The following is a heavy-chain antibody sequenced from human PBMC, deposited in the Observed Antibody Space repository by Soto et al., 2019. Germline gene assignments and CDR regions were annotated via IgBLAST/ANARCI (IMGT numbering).Heavy chain of an antibody. CDR3: ARHSSSWYENCYFDY. CDR1: GGSISSSSYY. V-gene: IGHV4-61*05. Sequence: PSETLSLTFTVSGGSISSSSYYWGWIRQPPGKGLEWIGYIYYSGSTDYNPSLKSRVTISVDTSKNQFSLKLSSVTAADTAVYYCARHSSSWYENCYFDYWGQGTLVTVSS. J-gene: IGHJ4*02. D-gene: IGHD6-13*01. CDR2: IYYSGST.